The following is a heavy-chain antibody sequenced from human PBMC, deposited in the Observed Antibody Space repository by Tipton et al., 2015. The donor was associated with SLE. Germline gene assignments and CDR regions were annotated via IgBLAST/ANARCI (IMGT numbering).Heavy chain of an antibody. J-gene: IGHJ3*02. CDR1: GGSISSYY. CDR3: ARGPRASIAARKAFDI. CDR2: INHSGST. D-gene: IGHD6-6*01. V-gene: IGHV4-34*01. Sequence: LRLSCTVSGGSISSYYWSWIRQPPGKGLEWIGEINHSGSTNYNPSLKSRVTISVDTSKNQFSLKLSSVTAADTAVYYCARGPRASIAARKAFDIWGQGTMVTVSS.